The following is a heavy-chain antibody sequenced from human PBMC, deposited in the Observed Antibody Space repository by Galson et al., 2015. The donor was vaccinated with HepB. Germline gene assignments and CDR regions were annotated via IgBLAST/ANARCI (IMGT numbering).Heavy chain of an antibody. CDR2: ISGSGGST. V-gene: IGHV3-23*01. J-gene: IGHJ4*02. Sequence: SLRLSCAASGFTFSSYAMSWVRQAPGKGLEWVSAISGSGGSTYYADSVKGRFTISRDNSKNTLYLQMNSLRAEDTAVYYCAKAGYYDSSGYHPSGGWGQGTLVTVSS. D-gene: IGHD3-22*01. CDR1: GFTFSSYA. CDR3: AKAGYYDSSGYHPSGG.